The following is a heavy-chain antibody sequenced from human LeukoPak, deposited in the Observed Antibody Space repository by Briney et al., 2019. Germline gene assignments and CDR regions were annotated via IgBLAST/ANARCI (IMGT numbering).Heavy chain of an antibody. V-gene: IGHV1-2*06. D-gene: IGHD2-2*01. Sequence: ASVKVSCKASGYTFTGYYMHWVQQAPGQGLEWMGRINPNSGGTNYAQKFQGRVTMTRDTSISTAYMELSRLRSDDTAVYYCAREADCSSTSCYSDFDYWGQGTLVTVSS. CDR1: GYTFTGYY. CDR3: AREADCSSTSCYSDFDY. CDR2: INPNSGGT. J-gene: IGHJ4*02.